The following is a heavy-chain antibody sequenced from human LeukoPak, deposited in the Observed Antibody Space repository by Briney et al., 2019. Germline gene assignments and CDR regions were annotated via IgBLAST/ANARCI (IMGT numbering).Heavy chain of an antibody. J-gene: IGHJ4*02. V-gene: IGHV3-21*06. CDR1: GFTFSSYN. D-gene: IGHD2-2*01. CDR2: ISTTSNST. CDR3: ARAGVCTTTSCDGGIDY. Sequence: GGSLRLSCAASGFTFSSYNMKSVRQPPGKGLEWVSFISTTSNSTSYPDSVKGRFTISRDNAKNSLYLQMNSLRGEYAALYYCARAGVCTTTSCDGGIDYWGQGTLVTVSS.